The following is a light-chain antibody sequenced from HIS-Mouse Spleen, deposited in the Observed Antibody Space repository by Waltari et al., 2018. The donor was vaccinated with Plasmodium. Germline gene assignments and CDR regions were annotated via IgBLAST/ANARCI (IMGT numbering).Light chain of an antibody. CDR3: QAWDSSTAYV. V-gene: IGLV3-1*01. J-gene: IGLJ1*01. CDR1: TLGAKY. Sequence: SSELTQPPSVSVSPRQPASITCPGDTLGAKYAFWYQQKPGQSPVLVIYQDSKRPSGIPERFSGSNSGNTATLTISGTQTMDEADYYCQAWDSSTAYVFGTGTKVTVL. CDR2: QDS.